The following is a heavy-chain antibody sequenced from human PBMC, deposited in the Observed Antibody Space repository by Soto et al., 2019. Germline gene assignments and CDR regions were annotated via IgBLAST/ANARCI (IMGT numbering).Heavy chain of an antibody. Sequence: SETLSLTCTVSGGSISSGDYYWSWIRQPPGKGLEWIGYIYYSGSTYYNPSLKSRVTISVDTSKNQFSLKLSSVTAADTAVYYCAREVPTNNWFDPWGQGTLVTVSS. CDR3: AREVPTNNWFDP. CDR2: IYYSGST. CDR1: GGSISSGDYY. V-gene: IGHV4-30-4*01. J-gene: IGHJ5*02.